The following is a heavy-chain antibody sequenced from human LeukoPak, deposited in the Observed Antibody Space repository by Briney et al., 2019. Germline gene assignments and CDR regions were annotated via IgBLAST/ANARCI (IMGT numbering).Heavy chain of an antibody. Sequence: AGGSLRLSCAVSGFTLTSYAMNWVRQTPGKGLELVSVFSGDGGSTFYADSVNGRFTISRDNSKNTLFLQMNSLRADDTALYYCAKGTATSCYTGFDYWGQGALVTVSS. CDR1: GFTLTSYA. CDR2: FSGDGGST. V-gene: IGHV3-23*01. J-gene: IGHJ4*02. CDR3: AKGTATSCYTGFDY. D-gene: IGHD2-2*02.